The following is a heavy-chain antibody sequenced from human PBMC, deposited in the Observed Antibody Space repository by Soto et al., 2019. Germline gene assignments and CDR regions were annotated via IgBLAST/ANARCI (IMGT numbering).Heavy chain of an antibody. D-gene: IGHD2-2*01. CDR2: IYPGDSDT. Sequence: GESLKISCKGSGYSFTSYWIGWVRQMPGKGLEWMGIIYPGDSDTRYSPSFQGQVTISADKSISTAYLQWSSLKASDTAMYYCARLPDSSTSLSWFDPWGQGTLVTVSS. CDR3: ARLPDSSTSLSWFDP. CDR1: GYSFTSYW. J-gene: IGHJ5*02. V-gene: IGHV5-51*01.